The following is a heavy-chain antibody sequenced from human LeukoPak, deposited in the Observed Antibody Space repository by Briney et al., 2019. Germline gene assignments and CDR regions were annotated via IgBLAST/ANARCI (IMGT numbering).Heavy chain of an antibody. D-gene: IGHD5-24*01. V-gene: IGHV1-46*01. J-gene: IGHJ3*02. CDR1: GYNFTGYY. CDR3: ARIRDGYNDAYDI. CDR2: INPGGDNT. Sequence: KPGASVTVSCKASGYNFTGYYIHWVRQAPGQGLEWMGLINPGGDNTNYAQNFQGRVTMTRDTSASTVYMELSSLRSEDTAIYYCARIRDGYNDAYDIWGQGTVVTVPS.